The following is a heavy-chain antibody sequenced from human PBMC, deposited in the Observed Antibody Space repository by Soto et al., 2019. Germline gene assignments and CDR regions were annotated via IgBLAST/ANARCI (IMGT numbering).Heavy chain of an antibody. CDR3: AKDAVSYNSVWDAFDI. Sequence: EVQLLESGGGLVQPGGSLRLSCVASGFTLSNFAMSWVRQAPGEGLEWVSSVGGADDTYSADSVEGRFTISRDNSKNTLYLQLSSLSAGDTAVYYCAKDAVSYNSVWDAFDIWGQGTLVTVSS. J-gene: IGHJ3*02. CDR2: SVGGADDT. CDR1: GFTLSNFA. V-gene: IGHV3-23*01. D-gene: IGHD1-26*01.